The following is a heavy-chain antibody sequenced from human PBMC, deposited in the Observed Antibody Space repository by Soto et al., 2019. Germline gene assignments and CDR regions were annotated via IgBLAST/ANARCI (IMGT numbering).Heavy chain of an antibody. CDR1: GFSLSTSVVG. V-gene: IGHV2-5*01. Sequence: SGPTLVNPTQTLTLTCTFSGFSLSTSVVGVGWIREPPGKALEWLALIYWNDDKRYSPSLKSRLTITKDTSKNQVVLTMTNMDPVEAATYYCAHSHRARYIRSSDLDYWGPGTLVTVSS. J-gene: IGHJ4*02. CDR2: IYWNDDK. CDR3: AHSHRARYIRSSDLDY. D-gene: IGHD3-16*02.